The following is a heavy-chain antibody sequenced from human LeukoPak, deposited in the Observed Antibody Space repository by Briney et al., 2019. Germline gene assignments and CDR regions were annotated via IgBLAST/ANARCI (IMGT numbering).Heavy chain of an antibody. D-gene: IGHD3-9*01. CDR3: ARDLRMGYDILTGYYGGVWFDP. V-gene: IGHV3-30*04. CDR1: GFTFSSYA. CDR2: ISYDGSNK. Sequence: SGGSLRLSCAASGFTFSSYAMHWVRQAPGKGLEWVAVISYDGSNKYYADSVKGRFTISRDNSKNTLYLQMNSLRAEDTAVYYCARDLRMGYDILTGYYGGVWFDPWGQGTLVTVSS. J-gene: IGHJ5*02.